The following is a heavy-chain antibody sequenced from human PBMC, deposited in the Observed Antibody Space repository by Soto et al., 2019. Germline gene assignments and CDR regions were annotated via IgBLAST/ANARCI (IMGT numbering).Heavy chain of an antibody. CDR1: EYTFTGFA. Sequence: QVQLVQSGAEVKKPGASWKVSCKASEYTFTGFAMLWLRQAPGQRLEWMGWINAGNGNTKYSQKFQGRVTITRDTSASTAYMELSSLRSEDTAVYYCARGYQPLDVWGQGTTVTVSS. CDR2: INAGNGNT. CDR3: ARGYQPLDV. J-gene: IGHJ6*02. D-gene: IGHD2-2*01. V-gene: IGHV1-3*01.